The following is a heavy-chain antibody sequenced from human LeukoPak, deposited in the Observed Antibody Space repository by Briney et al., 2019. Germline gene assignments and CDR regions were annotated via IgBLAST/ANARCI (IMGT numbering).Heavy chain of an antibody. D-gene: IGHD6-13*01. CDR2: ISGSGGST. Sequence: GGSLRLSCATSGFTFDDYGMSWVRQGPGKGLKWVSGISGSGGSTYYADSVKGRFTISRDNSKNTLYLQMNSLRAEDTAVYYCARGRIAAAEDDWFDPWGQGTLVTVSS. V-gene: IGHV3-23*01. J-gene: IGHJ5*02. CDR1: GFTFDDYG. CDR3: ARGRIAAAEDDWFDP.